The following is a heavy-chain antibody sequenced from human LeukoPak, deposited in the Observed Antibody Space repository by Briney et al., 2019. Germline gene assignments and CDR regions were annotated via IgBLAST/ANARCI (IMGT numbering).Heavy chain of an antibody. CDR1: GGSISSYY. CDR2: IYYSGST. D-gene: IGHD1-1*01. CDR3: ARGRVSSSTWYSTYYYYFYMDV. V-gene: IGHV4-59*01. Sequence: PSETLSLTCTVSGGSISSYYWSWIRQPPGKGLEWIGYIYYSGSTNYNPSLKSRVTISLDTSKNQFSLRLRSVTAADTAVYFCARGRVSSSTWYSTYYYYFYMDVWGKGTTVTVSS. J-gene: IGHJ6*03.